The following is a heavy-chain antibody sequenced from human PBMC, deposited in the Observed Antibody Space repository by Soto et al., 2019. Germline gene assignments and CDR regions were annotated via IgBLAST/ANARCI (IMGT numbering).Heavy chain of an antibody. J-gene: IGHJ6*02. V-gene: IGHV1-2*02. D-gene: IGHD2-2*01. CDR3: ARERYQVISDGMDV. CDR1: GYTFTGYY. Sequence: ASVKVSCKASGYTFTGYYVHWVREAPGQGLEWMGWINPETGGTSYAQKFQGRVTLSRDTSINTAYLELSRLRLDDAAVYFCARERYQVISDGMDVWGQGTTVTVSS. CDR2: INPETGGT.